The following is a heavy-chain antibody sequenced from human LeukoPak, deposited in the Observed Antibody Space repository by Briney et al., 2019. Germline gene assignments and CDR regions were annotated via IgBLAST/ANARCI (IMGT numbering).Heavy chain of an antibody. V-gene: IGHV1-46*01. D-gene: IGHD6-19*01. CDR3: ARGYRAVAGTPLIGLDY. Sequence: ASVKVSCKASGYTFTSYYMHWVRQAPGQGLEWMGIINPSGGSTSYAQKFQGRVTITADESTSTAYMELSSLRSEDTAVYYCARGYRAVAGTPLIGLDYWGQGTLVTVSS. CDR1: GYTFTSYY. J-gene: IGHJ4*02. CDR2: INPSGGST.